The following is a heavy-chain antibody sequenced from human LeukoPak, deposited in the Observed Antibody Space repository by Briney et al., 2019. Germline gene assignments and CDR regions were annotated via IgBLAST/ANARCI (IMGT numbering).Heavy chain of an antibody. Sequence: QPGGSLRLSCAASGFIFSSYWMNWVRQAPGKGLEWVANIRQDGSEKYYVDSVKDRFTISRDNAKNSLYLQMNSLRAEDTAVYYCARDQGYYAFDMWGQGTVVTVSS. V-gene: IGHV3-7*01. J-gene: IGHJ3*02. CDR2: IRQDGSEK. D-gene: IGHD2-21*01. CDR1: GFIFSSYW. CDR3: ARDQGYYAFDM.